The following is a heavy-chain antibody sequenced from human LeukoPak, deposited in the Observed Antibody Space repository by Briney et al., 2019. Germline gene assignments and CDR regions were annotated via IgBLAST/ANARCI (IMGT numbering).Heavy chain of an antibody. CDR3: ARADIEVSYAPGGFDY. CDR2: INHSGST. D-gene: IGHD3-16*01. J-gene: IGHJ4*02. Sequence: SETLSLTCAVYGGSFSGYYWSWIRQPPGKGLEWIGEINHSGSTNYNPSLKSRVTISVDTSKNQFSLKLSSVTAADTAVYYCARADIEVSYAPGGFDYWGQGTLVTVSS. CDR1: GGSFSGYY. V-gene: IGHV4-34*01.